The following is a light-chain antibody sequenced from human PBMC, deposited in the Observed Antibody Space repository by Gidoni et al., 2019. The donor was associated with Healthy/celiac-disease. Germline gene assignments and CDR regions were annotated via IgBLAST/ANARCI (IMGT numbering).Light chain of an antibody. J-gene: IGLJ2*01. V-gene: IGLV2-23*03. CDR3: CSYAGSSTFV. Sequence: QSALTQPASVSGSPGQSSTISCTGTSSDVGSYNLVSWYQQHPGKAPKLMIYAGSKRPSGVSNRFSGLQAEDEADYYCCSYAGSSTFVFGGGTKLSVL. CDR2: AGS. CDR1: SSDVGSYNL.